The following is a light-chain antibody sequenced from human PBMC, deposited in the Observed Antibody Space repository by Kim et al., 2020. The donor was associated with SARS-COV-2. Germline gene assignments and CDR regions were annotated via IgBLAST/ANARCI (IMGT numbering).Light chain of an antibody. Sequence: GSPGQTASITCSGDKLGDKYACWYQQKPGQSPVLVIYQVSKRPSGIPERFSGSNSGNTATLTISGTQAMDEADYYCQAWDSSTVVFGGGTQLTVL. CDR2: QVS. CDR3: QAWDSSTVV. J-gene: IGLJ2*01. V-gene: IGLV3-1*01. CDR1: KLGDKY.